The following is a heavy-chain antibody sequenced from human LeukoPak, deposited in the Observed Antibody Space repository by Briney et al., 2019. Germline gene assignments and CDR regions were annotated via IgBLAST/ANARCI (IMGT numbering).Heavy chain of an antibody. V-gene: IGHV1-69*06. Sequence: SVKVSCKASGGTFSSYAISWVRQAPGQGLEWMGGIIPIFGTANYAQKFQGRVTITADKSTSTAYMELSSLRSEDTAVYYCARGVRTIFGALLLTGDYYMDVWGKGTTVTVSS. CDR2: IIPIFGTA. CDR1: GGTFSSYA. CDR3: ARGVRTIFGALLLTGDYYMDV. D-gene: IGHD3-3*01. J-gene: IGHJ6*03.